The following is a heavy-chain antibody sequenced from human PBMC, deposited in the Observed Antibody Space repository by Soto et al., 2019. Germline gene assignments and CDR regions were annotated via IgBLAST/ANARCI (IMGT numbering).Heavy chain of an antibody. CDR3: ARDGRDRIAVAGTSHGYGMDV. V-gene: IGHV3-48*04. CDR2: IKRSGSTI. Sequence: PGGSLRLSWAASGFTFSSYWMSWVRQAPGKGLEWVAYIKRSGSTIYYADSVKGRFTISRDNAKNSLYLQMNSLRAEDTAVYYCARDGRDRIAVAGTSHGYGMDVWGQGTTVTVSS. J-gene: IGHJ6*02. CDR1: GFTFSSYW. D-gene: IGHD6-19*01.